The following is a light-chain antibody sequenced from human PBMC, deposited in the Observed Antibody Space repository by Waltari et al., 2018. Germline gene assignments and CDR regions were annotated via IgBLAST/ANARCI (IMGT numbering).Light chain of an antibody. Sequence: QSALTQPASVSGSPGQSVTIFCAGTSNDVGGYNSVSWYQVHPGQAPRVIIYDVSDRPSGVSDRFPGSKSGNTASLTISGLQAEDEADYYCSSQSSNDVVLFGGGTKLTVL. J-gene: IGLJ2*01. V-gene: IGLV2-14*01. CDR3: SSQSSNDVVL. CDR1: SNDVGGYNS. CDR2: DVS.